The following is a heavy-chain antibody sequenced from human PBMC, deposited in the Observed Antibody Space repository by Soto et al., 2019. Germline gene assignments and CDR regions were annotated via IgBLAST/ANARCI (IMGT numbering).Heavy chain of an antibody. CDR3: AREKLGRRTRDYYYYGMDV. CDR1: GGSVSSGINY. Sequence: QVQLQESGPGLVKPSETLSLTCTVSGGSVSSGINYWSWIRQPPGKGLEWIGYMSDSGSTNYNPSLKGRVTISVDTSKTQFSLRLRSVTAADTATYYCAREKLGRRTRDYYYYGMDVWGQGTTVTISS. V-gene: IGHV4-61*01. J-gene: IGHJ6*02. CDR2: MSDSGST. D-gene: IGHD7-27*01.